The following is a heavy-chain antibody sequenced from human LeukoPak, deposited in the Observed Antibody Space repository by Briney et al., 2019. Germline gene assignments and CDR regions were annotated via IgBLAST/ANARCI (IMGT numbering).Heavy chain of an antibody. CDR1: GYTFTGYY. CDR2: INPNSGGT. Sequence: ASVKVSCKASGYTFTGYYMHWVRQAPGQGLEWMRRINPNSGGTNYAQKFQGRVTMTRDTSISTAYMELSRLRSDDTAVYYCARVRGWFGVKDYWGQGTLVTVSS. J-gene: IGHJ4*02. V-gene: IGHV1-2*06. D-gene: IGHD3-10*01. CDR3: ARVRGWFGVKDY.